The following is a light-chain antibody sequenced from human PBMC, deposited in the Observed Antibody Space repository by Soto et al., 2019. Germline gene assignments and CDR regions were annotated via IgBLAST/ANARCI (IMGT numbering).Light chain of an antibody. J-gene: IGKJ2*01. V-gene: IGKV1-27*01. Sequence: DIQMTQSPSSLSASVGDRVTITCRASEGISNYLAWYQQKPGKVPQLLIYAASTLQSGVPSRFRGSGSGTHITLPISSLEPEDVATYYCQTYNSAPHTFGQGTKMEIK. CDR1: EGISNY. CDR2: AAS. CDR3: QTYNSAPHT.